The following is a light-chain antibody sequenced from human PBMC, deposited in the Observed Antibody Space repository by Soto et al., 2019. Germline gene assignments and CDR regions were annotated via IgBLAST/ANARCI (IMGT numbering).Light chain of an antibody. CDR1: QGISNE. Sequence: DIQMTQSPSSLSASVGDRVTITCRASQGISNELGWYQQRPGKAPKVLIYGAYNLQSGVTSRFSGSGSGTEFALTISSLQTEDFATYFCQPLHSYPITFGPGTRLEIK. CDR2: GAY. J-gene: IGKJ5*01. CDR3: QPLHSYPIT. V-gene: IGKV1-17*01.